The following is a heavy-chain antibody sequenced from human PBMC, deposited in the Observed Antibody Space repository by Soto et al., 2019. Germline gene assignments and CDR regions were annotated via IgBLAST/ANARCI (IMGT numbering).Heavy chain of an antibody. CDR3: ARVPYYDSSGYYFSAFDI. Sequence: EVKLVESGGGLVKPGGSLRLSCAASGFTFSSHNMNWVRQAPVKGLEWVASISSSSSYIYYADSVKGRFTISRDNAKNSLYLQMNSLRAEDTAVYYCARVPYYDSSGYYFSAFDIWGQGTMVTVSS. D-gene: IGHD3-22*01. CDR1: GFTFSSHN. CDR2: ISSSSSYI. J-gene: IGHJ3*02. V-gene: IGHV3-21*01.